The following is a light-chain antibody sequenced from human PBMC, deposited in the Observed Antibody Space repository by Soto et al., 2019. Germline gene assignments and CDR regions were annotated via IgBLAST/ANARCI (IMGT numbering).Light chain of an antibody. CDR3: HQTDSIPET. CDR1: QSISLF. CDR2: AAS. Sequence: DIQMTQSPSSLSASVGDTVTITCRASQSISLFLNWYQQKPGKAPKLLIYAASNLHSGVPSRFSGSGSRTAFTLTISSLQPEDFATYYCHQTDSIPETFGQGTKVEIK. J-gene: IGKJ1*01. V-gene: IGKV1-39*01.